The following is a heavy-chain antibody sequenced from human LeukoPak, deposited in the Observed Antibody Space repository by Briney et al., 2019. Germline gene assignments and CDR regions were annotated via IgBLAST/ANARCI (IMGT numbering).Heavy chain of an antibody. V-gene: IGHV1-69*01. J-gene: IGHJ4*02. D-gene: IGHD1-26*01. Sequence: SVKVSCKASGGTFSSYAISWVRQAPGQGLEWMGGIIPIFGTANYAQKFQGRVTITADESTSTAYMELSSLRSEDAAVYYCARVNYSWEPAGYWGQGTLVTVSS. CDR3: ARVNYSWEPAGY. CDR2: IIPIFGTA. CDR1: GGTFSSYA.